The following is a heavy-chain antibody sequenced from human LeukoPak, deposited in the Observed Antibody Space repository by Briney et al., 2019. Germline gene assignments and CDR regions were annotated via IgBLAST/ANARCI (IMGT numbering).Heavy chain of an antibody. V-gene: IGHV1-69*13. CDR1: GGTFSSYA. D-gene: IGHD5-18*01. J-gene: IGHJ4*02. CDR3: AREAPNSYGFYYFDY. CDR2: IIPIFGTA. Sequence: SVKVSCKASGGTFSSYAISWVRQAPGQGLEWMGGIIPIFGTANYAQKFQGRVTITADESTSTAYMELSSLRSEDTAVYYCAREAPNSYGFYYFDYWGQGTPVTVSS.